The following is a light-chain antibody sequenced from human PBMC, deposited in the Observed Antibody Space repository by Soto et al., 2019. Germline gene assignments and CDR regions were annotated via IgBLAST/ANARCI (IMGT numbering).Light chain of an antibody. CDR2: AAS. CDR1: QSISND. CDR3: QQSYSTPPYT. Sequence: DIQMTQSPSSLSASVGDTVTITCRASQSISNDLYWHQQKPGKAPKLLIYAASTLQGGVPSRFSGSGSGTDFTLTISSLQPEDFATYYCQQSYSTPPYTFGQGTRLEIK. J-gene: IGKJ2*01. V-gene: IGKV1-39*01.